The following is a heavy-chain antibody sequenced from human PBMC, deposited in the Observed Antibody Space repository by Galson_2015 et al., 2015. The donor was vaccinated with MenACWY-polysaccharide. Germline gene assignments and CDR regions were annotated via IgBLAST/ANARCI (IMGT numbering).Heavy chain of an antibody. D-gene: IGHD3-22*01. CDR1: GFTFKNYW. Sequence: SLRLSCAVSGFTFKNYWMSWVRQAPGKGLEWVANIKKDGSEKYCVGSVKGRFTISRDNGRSSLYLQMNSLETEDTAIYYCVHDGSGYYSLHNWGQGTLVTVPS. V-gene: IGHV3-7*03. CDR3: VHDGSGYYSLHN. J-gene: IGHJ1*01. CDR2: IKKDGSEK.